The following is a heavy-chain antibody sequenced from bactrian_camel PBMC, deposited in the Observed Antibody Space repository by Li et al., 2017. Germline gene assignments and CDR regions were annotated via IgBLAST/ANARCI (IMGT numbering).Heavy chain of an antibody. V-gene: IGHV3S1*01. D-gene: IGHD3*01. CDR2: VNTVDGSA. Sequence: VQLVESGGGSVQAGGSLRLSCKPSGSTYRGNCMGWFRQTPGKEREGVASVNTVDGSAHYADPVTGRFSISRDAATSTVYLQMNDLKPEDTAMYYCAADTTSDCYTASWSYSVGRDRVDHWGQGTQVTVS. CDR1: GSTYRGNC. J-gene: IGHJ4*01. CDR3: AADTTSDCYTASWSYSVGRDRVDH.